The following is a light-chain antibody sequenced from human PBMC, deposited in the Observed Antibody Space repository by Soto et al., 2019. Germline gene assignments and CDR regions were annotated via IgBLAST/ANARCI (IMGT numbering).Light chain of an antibody. Sequence: QSALTQPPSASGSPGQSVTLSCTGSSSDVGSYNFVSWYQQHPGKAPKLMIYEVSKRPSGVPDRFSGSKSGITASLTVSGLQAEDEADYYCSSYAHSNNLVFGGGTQLTVL. CDR3: SSYAHSNNLV. J-gene: IGLJ2*01. CDR1: SSDVGSYNF. V-gene: IGLV2-8*01. CDR2: EVS.